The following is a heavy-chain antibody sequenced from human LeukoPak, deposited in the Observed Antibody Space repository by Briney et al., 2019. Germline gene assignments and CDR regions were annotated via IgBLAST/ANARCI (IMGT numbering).Heavy chain of an antibody. V-gene: IGHV3-9*01. Sequence: PGGSLRLSCAASGFTFDDYAMHWVRQAPGKGLEWVSGISWNSGSIGYADSVKGRFTISRDNAKNSLYLQMNSLRAEDTAVYYCARRGFDYWGQGTLVTVSS. CDR3: ARRGFDY. CDR2: ISWNSGSI. J-gene: IGHJ4*02. CDR1: GFTFDDYA.